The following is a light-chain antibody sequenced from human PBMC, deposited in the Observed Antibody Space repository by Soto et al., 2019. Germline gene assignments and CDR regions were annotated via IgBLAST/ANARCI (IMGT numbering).Light chain of an antibody. CDR2: DVS. CDR1: NSDIGGYNY. J-gene: IGLJ2*01. CDR3: SSYTSRSTLGV. Sequence: QSALTQPASVSGSPGQSITISCTGTNSDIGGYNYVSWYQQHPGKAPKLMIYDVSNRPSGVSYRFSGSKSGNTASLTISGLQAEDEADYYCSSYTSRSTLGVFGGGIQLTVL. V-gene: IGLV2-14*03.